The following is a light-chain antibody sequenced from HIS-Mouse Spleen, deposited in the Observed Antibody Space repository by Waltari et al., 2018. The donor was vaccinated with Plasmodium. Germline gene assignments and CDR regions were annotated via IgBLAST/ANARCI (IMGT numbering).Light chain of an antibody. Sequence: EIVLTQSPATLSLSPGERATLSCRASPSVSSYLAWYQQKPGQAPRLLIYDASSRATGIPAMFSGSGSGTDFTLTISSLEPEDFAVYYCQQRSNWPRVLTFGGGTKVEIK. CDR3: QQRSNWPRVLT. V-gene: IGKV3-11*01. CDR1: PSVSSY. J-gene: IGKJ4*01. CDR2: DAS.